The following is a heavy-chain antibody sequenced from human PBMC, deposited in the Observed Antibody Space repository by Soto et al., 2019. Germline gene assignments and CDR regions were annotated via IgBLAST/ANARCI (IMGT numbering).Heavy chain of an antibody. CDR2: ISGSGGST. J-gene: IGHJ6*02. CDR1: GFTFSSYA. Sequence: PGGSLRLSCAASGFTFSSYAMSWVRQAPGKGLEWVSAISGSGGSTYYADSVKGRFTISRDNAKNSLYLQMNSLRAEETAVYYCATRPAVYHGMDVWGQGTTVTVSS. D-gene: IGHD2-2*01. V-gene: IGHV3-23*01. CDR3: ATRPAVYHGMDV.